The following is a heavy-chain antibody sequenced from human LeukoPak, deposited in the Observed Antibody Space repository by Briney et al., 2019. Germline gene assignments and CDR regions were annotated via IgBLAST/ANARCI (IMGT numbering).Heavy chain of an antibody. J-gene: IGHJ6*02. Sequence: GGSLRLSCAASGFTFSSYAMSWVRQAPGKGLEWVSVIYSGGSTYYADSVKGRFTISRHNSKNTLYLQMNSLRAEDTAVFYCAVTTGPPYYYYGMDVWGQGTTVTVSS. CDR3: AVTTGPPYYYYGMDV. CDR2: IYSGGST. CDR1: GFTFSSYA. V-gene: IGHV3-53*04. D-gene: IGHD3-22*01.